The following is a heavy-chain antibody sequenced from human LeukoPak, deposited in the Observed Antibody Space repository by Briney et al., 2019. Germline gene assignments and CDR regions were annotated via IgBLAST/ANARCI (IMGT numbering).Heavy chain of an antibody. Sequence: GGSLRLSCAASGFTLSSYEMNWVRQAPGKGLEWVSYISSSGSTIYYADSVKGRFTISRDNSKNTLYLQMNSLRAEDTAVYYCARIAAAGPFDYWGQGTLVTVSS. J-gene: IGHJ4*02. CDR3: ARIAAAGPFDY. D-gene: IGHD6-13*01. V-gene: IGHV3-48*03. CDR2: ISSSGSTI. CDR1: GFTLSSYE.